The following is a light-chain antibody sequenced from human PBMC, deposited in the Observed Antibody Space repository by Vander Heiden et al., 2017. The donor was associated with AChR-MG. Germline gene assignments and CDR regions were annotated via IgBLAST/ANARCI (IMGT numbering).Light chain of an antibody. V-gene: IGLV1-44*01. CDR3: AAWDDRLHAVL. Sequence: SCSGSDSNVGSNTVHWYQQLSGTHPNVLIYSKHQRPSGFPDRFSGSKSGTSASLAISGLQSDDEAIYFCAAWDDRLHAVLFGGGTKLTVL. J-gene: IGLJ2*01. CDR1: DSNVGSNT. CDR2: SKH.